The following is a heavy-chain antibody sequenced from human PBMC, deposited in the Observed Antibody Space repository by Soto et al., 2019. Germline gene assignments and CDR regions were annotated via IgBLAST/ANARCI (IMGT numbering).Heavy chain of an antibody. CDR2: ISYDGSNK. J-gene: IGHJ4*02. D-gene: IGHD5-18*01. CDR1: GFTFSSYA. V-gene: IGHV3-30-3*01. CDR3: AREVYSYGFDY. Sequence: PGGSLRLSCAASGFTFSSYAMHWVRQAPGKGLEWVAVISYDGSNKYYADSVKGRFTISRDNSKNTLYLQMNSLRAEDTAVYYCAREVYSYGFDYWGQGTLVTVSS.